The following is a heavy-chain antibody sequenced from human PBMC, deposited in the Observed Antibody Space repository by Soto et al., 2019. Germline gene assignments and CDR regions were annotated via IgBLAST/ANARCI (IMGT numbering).Heavy chain of an antibody. Sequence: SSETLSLTXAVYRESFSNYYWTWIRQPPGKGLEWIGDVIHGGTTNYAPSLKSRVTISIATSKNQFSLKLSSVTAADTAVYYCARGINTYYYDNCAFSGRYFDSWGQGTLVTVSS. CDR1: RESFSNYY. V-gene: IGHV4-34*01. CDR2: VIHGGTT. D-gene: IGHD3-22*01. CDR3: ARGINTYYYDNCAFSGRYFDS. J-gene: IGHJ4*02.